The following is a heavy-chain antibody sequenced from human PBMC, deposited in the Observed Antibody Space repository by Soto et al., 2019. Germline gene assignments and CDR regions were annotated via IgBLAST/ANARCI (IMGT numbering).Heavy chain of an antibody. CDR1: GGSISNSNW. CDR3: AHRPIVGAAI. Sequence: SETLSLTCGVFGGSISNSNWWTWVRQPPGKGLEWIGEIYHTGATNYNSSLMSRVSTSLDKPNNQFSRKLSSVTAADTAVYYCAHRPIVGAAIWGQGTLVTVSS. V-gene: IGHV4-4*02. D-gene: IGHD1-26*01. J-gene: IGHJ4*02. CDR2: IYHTGAT.